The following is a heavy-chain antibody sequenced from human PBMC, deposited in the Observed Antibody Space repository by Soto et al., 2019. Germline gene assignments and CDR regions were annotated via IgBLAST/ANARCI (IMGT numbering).Heavy chain of an antibody. V-gene: IGHV3-23*01. D-gene: IGHD6-13*01. CDR2: ISNNGDNT. Sequence: EVQLLESGGGLIQPGGSLRLSCAASGFTFSSYAMSWVRQAPGKGLEWVSAISNNGDNTYYADSVKGRFTISRDDSKNTLYLQMNSLRDEDTAVYSCAKVAAQYSDNWYPAFDIWGQGTTVAVSS. CDR1: GFTFSSYA. J-gene: IGHJ3*02. CDR3: AKVAAQYSDNWYPAFDI.